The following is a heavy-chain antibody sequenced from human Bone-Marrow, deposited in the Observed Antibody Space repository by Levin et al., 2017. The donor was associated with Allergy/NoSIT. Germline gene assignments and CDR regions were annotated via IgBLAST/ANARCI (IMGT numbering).Heavy chain of an antibody. D-gene: IGHD5-12*01. V-gene: IGHV3-33*01. J-gene: IGHJ4*02. CDR3: ARDKNTGYIDY. CDR1: GFTFSRSG. Sequence: GGSLRLSCAESGFTFSRSGMHWVRQAPGKGLEWVAIIWYDGSNEYYADSVKGRFTISRDNSKNTLSLQMNSLRVDDTAVYYCARDKNTGYIDYWGQGTLVTVSS. CDR2: IWYDGSNE.